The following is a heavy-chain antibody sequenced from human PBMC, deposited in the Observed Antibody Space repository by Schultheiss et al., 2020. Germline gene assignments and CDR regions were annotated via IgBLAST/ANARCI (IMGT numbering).Heavy chain of an antibody. Sequence: SETLSLTCTVSGGSISSSSYYWSWIRQPPGKGLEWIGEINHSGSTNYNPSLKSRVTMSVDTSKNQFSLKLSSVTAADTAVDYCARGGYSGYDFHYWGQGTLVNVYS. CDR2: INHSGST. J-gene: IGHJ4*02. V-gene: IGHV4-39*07. CDR1: GGSISSSSYY. CDR3: ARGGYSGYDFHY. D-gene: IGHD5-12*01.